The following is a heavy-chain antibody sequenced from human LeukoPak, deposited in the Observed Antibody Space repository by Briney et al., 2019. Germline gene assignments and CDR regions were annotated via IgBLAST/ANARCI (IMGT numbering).Heavy chain of an antibody. Sequence: GESLKISCKASEYSFTSYWIGWVRQMPGKGLEWVGNIQPGNPEIRYSPSFQGQVTLSADKSISTAYLQWSSLKASDTAMCYCARGGMTTRNWFDPWGQGTLVTVSS. V-gene: IGHV5-51*01. CDR1: EYSFTSYW. CDR3: ARGGMTTRNWFDP. CDR2: IQPGNPEI. J-gene: IGHJ5*02. D-gene: IGHD4-11*01.